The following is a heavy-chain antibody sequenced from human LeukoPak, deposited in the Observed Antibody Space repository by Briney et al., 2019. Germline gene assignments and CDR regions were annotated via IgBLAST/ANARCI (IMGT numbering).Heavy chain of an antibody. Sequence: PSETLSLTCTVSGGSISSSSYYWGWIRQPPGKGLEWIGSIYYSGSTYYNPSLKRRVTISVDTSKNQFSLKLSSVTAADTAVYYCARGHFSRWFDPWGQGTLVTVSS. CDR2: IYYSGST. V-gene: IGHV4-39*01. CDR3: ARGHFSRWFDP. CDR1: GGSISSSSYY. J-gene: IGHJ5*02.